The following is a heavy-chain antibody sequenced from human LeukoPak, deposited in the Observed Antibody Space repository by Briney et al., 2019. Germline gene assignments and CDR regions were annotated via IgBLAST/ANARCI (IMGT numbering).Heavy chain of an antibody. CDR3: AGVNLYYNYMDV. CDR1: GYTFTRYG. D-gene: IGHD1-14*01. Sequence: ASVNVFCKASGYTFTRYGISWVRQAPGQGLEWMGWIRVDNGDTDNAQKFQGRVTITTDTSSTTIYMELRSLRSDDTAVYYCAGVNLYYNYMDVGGKGTTVTVSS. V-gene: IGHV1-18*01. J-gene: IGHJ6*03. CDR2: IRVDNGDT.